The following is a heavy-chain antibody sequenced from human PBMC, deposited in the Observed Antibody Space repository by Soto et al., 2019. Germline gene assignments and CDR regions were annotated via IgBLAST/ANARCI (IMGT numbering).Heavy chain of an antibody. CDR1: GDSISSSSYY. D-gene: IGHD6-6*01. Sequence: SETLSLTCTVSGDSISSSSYYWGWIRQPPGKGLEWIGSIYYSGSTYYNPSLKSRVTISVDTSKNQFSLKLSSVTAADTAVYYCARTTIAARLFYYYYGMDVWGQGTTVTVSS. CDR2: IYYSGST. V-gene: IGHV4-39*01. CDR3: ARTTIAARLFYYYYGMDV. J-gene: IGHJ6*02.